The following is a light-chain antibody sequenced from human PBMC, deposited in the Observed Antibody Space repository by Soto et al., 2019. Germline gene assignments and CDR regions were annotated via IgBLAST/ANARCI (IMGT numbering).Light chain of an antibody. Sequence: DIQMTQSPSTLSASVGDRVTITCRASQSISDSLAWYQQKPGKAPKLLIYEASSLKSGVPSRFSGSRSGTEYTLTISRLQPEDFAIYYCQQYNGYWTFGQGTKVEIK. CDR1: QSISDS. J-gene: IGKJ1*01. CDR3: QQYNGYWT. V-gene: IGKV1-5*03. CDR2: EAS.